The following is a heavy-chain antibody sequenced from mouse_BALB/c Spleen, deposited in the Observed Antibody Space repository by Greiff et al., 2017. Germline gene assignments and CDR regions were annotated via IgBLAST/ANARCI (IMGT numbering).Heavy chain of an antibody. J-gene: IGHJ3*01. Sequence: EVQVVESGGGLVQPGGSLKLSCAASGFTFSSYTMSWVRQTPEKRLEWVAYIRHGGGSTYYPDTVKGRFTISRDNAKNTLYLQLSSLKSEDTAMYYCARYDDSWFAYWGQGTLVTVSA. CDR3: ARYDDSWFAY. CDR1: GFTFSSYT. D-gene: IGHD2-13*01. V-gene: IGHV5-12-2*01. CDR2: IRHGGGST.